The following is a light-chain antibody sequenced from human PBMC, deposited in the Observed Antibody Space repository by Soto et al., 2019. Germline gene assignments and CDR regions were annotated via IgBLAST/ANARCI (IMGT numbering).Light chain of an antibody. Sequence: QALRTEPPSVSGAPGQRVTISCTGSSSNIGADYAVHWYQQLPGTAPKLLIYDNTNRPSGVPDRFSGSKSGTSASLAITGLQGEDEADYYCQSFDSTLSGSYVFGTGTNVTVL. CDR1: SSNIGADYA. CDR3: QSFDSTLSGSYV. J-gene: IGLJ1*01. CDR2: DNT. V-gene: IGLV1-40*01.